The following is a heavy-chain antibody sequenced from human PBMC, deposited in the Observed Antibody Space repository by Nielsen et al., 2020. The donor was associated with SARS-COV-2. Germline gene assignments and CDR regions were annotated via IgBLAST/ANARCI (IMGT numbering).Heavy chain of an antibody. V-gene: IGHV4-4*02. J-gene: IGHJ6*02. D-gene: IGHD1-26*01. CDR3: ARGRGSGSYYYYYYGMDV. Sequence: SETLSLTCAVSGGSISSSNWWTWVRQPPGKGLEWIGEINHSGSTNYNPSLKSRVTISVDTSKNQFSLKLSSVTAADTAVYYCARGRGSGSYYYYYYGMDVWGQGTTVTVSS. CDR1: GGSISSSNW. CDR2: INHSGST.